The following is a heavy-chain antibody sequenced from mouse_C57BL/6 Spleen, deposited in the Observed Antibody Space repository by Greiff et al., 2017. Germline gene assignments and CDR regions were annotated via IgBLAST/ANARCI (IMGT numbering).Heavy chain of an antibody. V-gene: IGHV1-61*01. CDR3: ARWGYGNYGGAMDY. D-gene: IGHD2-10*02. CDR1: GYTFTSYW. CDR2: IYPSDSET. Sequence: VQLQQPGAELVRPGSSVKLSCKASGYTFTSYWMDWVKQRPGQGLEWIGNIYPSDSETHYNQKFKDKATLTVDKSSSTAYMQLSSLTSEDSAVYYCARWGYGNYGGAMDYWGQGTSVTVSS. J-gene: IGHJ4*01.